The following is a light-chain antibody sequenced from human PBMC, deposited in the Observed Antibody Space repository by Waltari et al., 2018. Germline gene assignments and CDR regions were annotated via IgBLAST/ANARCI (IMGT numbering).Light chain of an antibody. J-gene: IGKJ1*01. Sequence: DIVMTQSPDSLAVSLGERATINCKSSQSVLYSSNNKNFLAWYQQKPRQPPRLLIYWASTRESGVPDRFSGSGSGTNFTLTINSLQAEDVAVYYCQQYYTILRTFGQVTKVEIK. CDR3: QQYYTILRT. CDR2: WAS. CDR1: QSVLYSSNNKNF. V-gene: IGKV4-1*01.